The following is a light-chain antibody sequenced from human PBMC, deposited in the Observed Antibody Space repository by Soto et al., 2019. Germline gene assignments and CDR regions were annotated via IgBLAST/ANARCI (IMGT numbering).Light chain of an antibody. CDR2: DVR. J-gene: IGLJ2*01. CDR1: SSDVGGYNF. V-gene: IGLV2-14*03. CDR3: SSYTSTHTVI. Sequence: QSALTQPASVSGSPGQSITISCTGTSSDVGGYNFVSWYQQHPGKAPKFIIYDVRNRPSGVSDRFSGSRSGNTASLTISGLQAEDEAGYYCSSYTSTHTVIFGGGTKLTVL.